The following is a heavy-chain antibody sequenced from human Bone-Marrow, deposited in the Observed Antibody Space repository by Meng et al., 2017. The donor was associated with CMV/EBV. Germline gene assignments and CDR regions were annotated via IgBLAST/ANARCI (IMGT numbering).Heavy chain of an antibody. CDR1: GFTFDDYA. CDR3: AKDSRGDYFYGMDV. D-gene: IGHD3-10*01. V-gene: IGHV3-9*01. Sequence: GGSLRLYCEASGFTFDDYAMHWVRQAPGKGLEWVSGIGWHSGSIGYADSVKGRFTISRDNAKNSLYLQMNSLRAEDTALYYCAKDSRGDYFYGMDVWGQGTTVTVSS. CDR2: IGWHSGSI. J-gene: IGHJ6*02.